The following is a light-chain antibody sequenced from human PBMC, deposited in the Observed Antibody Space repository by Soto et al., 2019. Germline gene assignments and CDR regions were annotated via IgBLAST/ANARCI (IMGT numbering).Light chain of an antibody. Sequence: MTQSPSSVSASVGDRVTITCRASQGISSALAWSQQKPGQAPRLLIHGASTRATGIPARFSGSGSGTDFTLTISRLEPEDFALYYCQQYGNSPLTFGGGTRLEIK. CDR2: GAS. V-gene: IGKV3-15*01. CDR1: QGISSA. J-gene: IGKJ5*01. CDR3: QQYGNSPLT.